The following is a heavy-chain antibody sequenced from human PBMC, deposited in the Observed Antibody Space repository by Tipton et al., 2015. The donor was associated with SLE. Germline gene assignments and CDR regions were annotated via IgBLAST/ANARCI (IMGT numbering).Heavy chain of an antibody. V-gene: IGHV4-34*01. CDR3: ATLHYYDSSGYPYLYYFDY. J-gene: IGHJ4*02. D-gene: IGHD3-22*01. Sequence: TLSLTCAVYGGSFSGYYWSWIRQPPGKGLEWIGEINHSGSTNYNPSLKSRVTISVDTSKNQFSLKLSSVTAADTAVYYCATLHYYDSSGYPYLYYFDYWGQGTLVTVSS. CDR2: INHSGST. CDR1: GGSFSGYY.